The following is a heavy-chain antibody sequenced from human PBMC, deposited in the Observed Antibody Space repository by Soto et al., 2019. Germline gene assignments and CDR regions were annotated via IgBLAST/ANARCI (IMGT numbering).Heavy chain of an antibody. CDR1: GYSFTSYW. Sequence: PGESLKISCKGSGYSFTSYWIGWVRQMPGKGLEWMGIIYPGDSDTRYSPSFQGQVTISADKSISTAYLQWSSLKASDTAMYYCARRGRYDYVWGSYRYTERVAFDIWGQGTMVTVSS. J-gene: IGHJ3*02. D-gene: IGHD3-16*02. CDR2: IYPGDSDT. CDR3: ARRGRYDYVWGSYRYTERVAFDI. V-gene: IGHV5-51*01.